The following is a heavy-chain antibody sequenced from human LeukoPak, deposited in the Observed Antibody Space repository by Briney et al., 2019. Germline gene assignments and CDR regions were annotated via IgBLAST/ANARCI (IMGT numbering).Heavy chain of an antibody. Sequence: SETLSLTCTVSGGSVSSGSYYWSWIRQPPGKGLEWIGCIYYSGSTNYNPSLKSRVTISVDTSKNQFSLKLSSVTAADTAVYYCARVGIAAAGTEFDPWGQGTLVTVSS. V-gene: IGHV4-61*01. CDR1: GGSVSSGSYY. D-gene: IGHD6-13*01. CDR3: ARVGIAAAGTEFDP. J-gene: IGHJ5*02. CDR2: IYYSGST.